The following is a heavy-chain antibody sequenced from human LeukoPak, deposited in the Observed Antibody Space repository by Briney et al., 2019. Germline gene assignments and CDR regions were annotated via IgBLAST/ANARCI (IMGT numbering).Heavy chain of an antibody. D-gene: IGHD6-13*01. J-gene: IGHJ6*03. CDR2: IYTSGST. Sequence: PSETLSLTCTVSGGSISSYYWSWIRQPPGKGLEWIGYIYTSGSTNYNPSLKSRVTISVDTSKNQFSLKLSSVTAADTAVYYCARQMGQQLVPCYYYYYMDVWGKGTTVTVSS. CDR3: ARQMGQQLVPCYYYYYMDV. CDR1: GGSISSYY. V-gene: IGHV4-4*09.